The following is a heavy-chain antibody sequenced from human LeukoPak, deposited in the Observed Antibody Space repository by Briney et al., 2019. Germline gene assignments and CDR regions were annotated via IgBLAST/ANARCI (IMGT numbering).Heavy chain of an antibody. D-gene: IGHD2-2*02. V-gene: IGHV3-74*01. CDR1: GFTFSPYW. Sequence: GGSLRLSCAASGFTFSPYWMHWVRQVPGKGLVWVSDINSDGTITHYADSVKGRFTVSRDNAQDTLYLQMNSLRAEDTAVYYCARGTALQDYWGQGTLVTISS. CDR3: ARGTALQDY. J-gene: IGHJ4*02. CDR2: INSDGTIT.